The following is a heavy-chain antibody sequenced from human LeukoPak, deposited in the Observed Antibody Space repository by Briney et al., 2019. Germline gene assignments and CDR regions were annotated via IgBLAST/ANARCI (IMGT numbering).Heavy chain of an antibody. Sequence: SETLSLTRAVSGYSISNGYYWGWIRQPPGKGLEWIGSIYHSGHTYYNPSLKSRVTISVDTCKNQFSLRLNSVTAADTAVYHCARIPPEGGTYFYYYMDVWGKGTPVTVSS. CDR2: IYHSGHT. CDR3: ARIPPEGGTYFYYYMDV. CDR1: GYSISNGYY. J-gene: IGHJ6*03. D-gene: IGHD3-16*01. V-gene: IGHV4-38-2*01.